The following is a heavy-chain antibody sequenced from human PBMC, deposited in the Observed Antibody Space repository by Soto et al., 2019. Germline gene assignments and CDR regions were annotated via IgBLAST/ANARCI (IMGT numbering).Heavy chain of an antibody. CDR2: IYYSGST. Sequence: SETLSLTCTVSGGSISSGDYYWSWIRQPPGKGLEWIGYIYYSGSTYYNPSLKSRVTISVDTSKNQFSLKLSSVTAADTAVYYCARAVVPMEGFLIENWFDPWGQGTLVTVSS. CDR3: ARAVVPMEGFLIENWFDP. V-gene: IGHV4-30-4*01. CDR1: GGSISSGDYY. D-gene: IGHD1-1*01. J-gene: IGHJ5*02.